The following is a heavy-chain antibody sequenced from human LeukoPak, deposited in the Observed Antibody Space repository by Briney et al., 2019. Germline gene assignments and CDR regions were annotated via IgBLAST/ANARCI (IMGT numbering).Heavy chain of an antibody. Sequence: GGSLRLSCAASGFTFDDYAMHWVRQIPGKGLEWVSSISWDSHSIAYADSVRGRFSMSRDNAKNSLYLQMNSLRPEDTALYYCAKGLYDSTGPFDYWGQGTLVTVSS. J-gene: IGHJ4*02. CDR1: GFTFDDYA. CDR3: AKGLYDSTGPFDY. V-gene: IGHV3-9*01. D-gene: IGHD3-22*01. CDR2: ISWDSHSI.